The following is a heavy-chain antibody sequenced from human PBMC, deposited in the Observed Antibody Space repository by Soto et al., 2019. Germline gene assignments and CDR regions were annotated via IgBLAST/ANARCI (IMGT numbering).Heavy chain of an antibody. V-gene: IGHV5-10-1*01. CDR2: IDPSDSYT. Sequence: PGESLKISCKGSGYSFTSYWIGWVRQMPGKGLEWMGRIDPSDSYTRYSPSFQGHVTISADKSISTAYLQWSSLKASDTAMYYCARHPLRGVNPLYYHGMDVWGQGTTVTVSS. CDR3: ARHPLRGVNPLYYHGMDV. D-gene: IGHD3-10*01. CDR1: GYSFTSYW. J-gene: IGHJ6*02.